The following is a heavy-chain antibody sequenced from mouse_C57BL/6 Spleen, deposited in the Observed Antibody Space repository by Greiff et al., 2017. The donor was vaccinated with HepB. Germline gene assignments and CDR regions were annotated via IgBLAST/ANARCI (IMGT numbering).Heavy chain of an antibody. J-gene: IGHJ2*01. CDR1: GYTFTSYW. V-gene: IGHV1-7*01. CDR3: ARSEPFDY. Sequence: QVHVKQSGAELAKPGASVQLSCKASGYTFTSYWIHWVKQRPGQGLEWIGYINPSSGYTKYNQKFKDKATLTADKSSSTAYMQLSSLTYEDSAVYYCARSEPFDYWGQGTTLTVSS. CDR2: INPSSGYT.